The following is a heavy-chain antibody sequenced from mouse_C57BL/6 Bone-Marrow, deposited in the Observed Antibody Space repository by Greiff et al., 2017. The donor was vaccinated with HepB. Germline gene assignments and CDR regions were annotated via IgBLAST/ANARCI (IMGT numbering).Heavy chain of an antibody. CDR2: ISYDGSN. CDR3: AREEGLTGTDFDY. V-gene: IGHV3-6*01. J-gene: IGHJ2*01. D-gene: IGHD4-1*01. CDR1: GYSITSGYY. Sequence: EVKLMESGPGLVKPSQSLSLTCSVTGYSITSGYYWNWIRQFPGNKLEWMGNISYDGSNNYNPSLKNRISITRDKSKNQFFLKLNSVTTEDTATYYCAREEGLTGTDFDYWGQGTTLTVSS.